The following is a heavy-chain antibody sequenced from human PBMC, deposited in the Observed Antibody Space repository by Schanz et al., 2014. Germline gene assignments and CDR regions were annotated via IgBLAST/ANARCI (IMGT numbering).Heavy chain of an antibody. V-gene: IGHV1-69*02. CDR2: IIPVLAIA. J-gene: IGHJ4*02. CDR1: GGTFSTYP. Sequence: QVQLVQSGAEVKKPGSSMKVSCKASGGTFSTYPINWLRQAPGQGLEWMGRIIPVLAIADYAQKFQGRVTITADKSTSTASMELSSLRSEDTAVYYCARGGYSSGWYDRDIAHFDYWGQGAVVIVSS. CDR3: ARGGYSSGWYDRDIAHFDY. D-gene: IGHD6-19*01.